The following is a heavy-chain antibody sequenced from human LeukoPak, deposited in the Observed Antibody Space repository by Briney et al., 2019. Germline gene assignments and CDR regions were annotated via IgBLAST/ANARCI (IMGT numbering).Heavy chain of an antibody. J-gene: IGHJ6*03. D-gene: IGHD6-13*01. CDR1: GYTFTSYG. CDR2: ISGHNGNT. V-gene: IGHV1-18*01. CDR3: ARVGRAAAGDYYYYMDV. Sequence: ASVKVSCKASGYTFTSYGISWVRQAPGQGLEWMGWISGHNGNTNYAQKLQGRVTMTTDTSTSTAYMELRSLRSDDTAVYYCARVGRAAAGDYYYYMDVWGKGTTVTVSS.